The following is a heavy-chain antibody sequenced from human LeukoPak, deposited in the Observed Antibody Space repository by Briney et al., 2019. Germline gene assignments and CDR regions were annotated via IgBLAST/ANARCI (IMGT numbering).Heavy chain of an antibody. D-gene: IGHD3-10*01. CDR2: FSHTGSP. CDR3: ARPRLLFGSGPILV. V-gene: IGHV4-34*01. J-gene: IGHJ4*02. Sequence: SETLSLTCAISGASFSGYSWTWIRQPPGKALEWIGEFSHTGSPIYNPSLKSRVNISIDTSMNQFSLRLTSVTAADTAVYFCARPRLLFGSGPILVWGQGTLVTVSS. CDR1: GASFSGYS.